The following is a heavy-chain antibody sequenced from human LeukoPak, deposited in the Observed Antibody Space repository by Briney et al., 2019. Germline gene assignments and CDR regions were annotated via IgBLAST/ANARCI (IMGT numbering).Heavy chain of an antibody. Sequence: PGGSLRLSCAASGFTFSSYSMNWVRQAPGKGLEWVSSISGSSTYIYYADSVKGRFTISRDNAKNSLYLQMNSLRAEDTAVYYCAKMGSGIARAYWGQGTLVTVSS. V-gene: IGHV3-21*04. CDR2: ISGSSTYI. J-gene: IGHJ4*02. D-gene: IGHD6-13*01. CDR3: AKMGSGIARAY. CDR1: GFTFSSYS.